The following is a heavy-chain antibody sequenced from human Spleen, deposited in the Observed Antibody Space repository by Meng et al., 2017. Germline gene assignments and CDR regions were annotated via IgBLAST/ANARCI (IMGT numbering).Heavy chain of an antibody. J-gene: IGHJ4*02. CDR1: TFTFSDFY. D-gene: IGHD3-22*01. Sequence: GESLKISCVASTFTFSDFYFSWIRQAPGKGLEWISYISRTGTSTHYADSVKGRFTISRDNAKKSLYLQMNSLRGDDTAVYYCARGFYDRSGYSKFYFDLWGQGTPVTVSS. V-gene: IGHV3-11*01. CDR3: ARGFYDRSGYSKFYFDL. CDR2: ISRTGTST.